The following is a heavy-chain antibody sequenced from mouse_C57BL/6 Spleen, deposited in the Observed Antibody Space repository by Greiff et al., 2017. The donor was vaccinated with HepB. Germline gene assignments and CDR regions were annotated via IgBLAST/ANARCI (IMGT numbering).Heavy chain of an antibody. CDR1: GYTFTSYW. CDR2: IDPSDSET. D-gene: IGHD2-3*01. J-gene: IGHJ4*01. Sequence: QVQLQQLGAELVRPGSSVKLSCKASGYTFTSYWMHWVKQRPIQGLEWIGNIDPSDSETHYNQKFKDKATLTVDKSSSTAYMQLSSLTSEDSAVYYCARTNDGYYGGDFYAMDYWGQGTSVTVSS. V-gene: IGHV1-52*01. CDR3: ARTNDGYYGGDFYAMDY.